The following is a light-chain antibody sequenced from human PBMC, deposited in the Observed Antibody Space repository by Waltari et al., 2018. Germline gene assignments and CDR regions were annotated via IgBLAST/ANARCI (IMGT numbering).Light chain of an antibody. CDR2: VNSDGSH. CDR1: SGHSSKV. CDR3: QTGGHGTWV. V-gene: IGLV4-69*01. Sequence: QLVLTQSPSASASLGASVKLTCTLSSGHSSKVVAWLQQRPEKGTRYLMKVNSDGSHSKGDEIPDRFSGSRSGAERYLTISSLQSEDEADYYCQTGGHGTWVFGGGTKLTVL. J-gene: IGLJ3*02.